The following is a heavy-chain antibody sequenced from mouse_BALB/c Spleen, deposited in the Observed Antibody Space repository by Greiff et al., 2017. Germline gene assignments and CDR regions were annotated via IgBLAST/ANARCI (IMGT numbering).Heavy chain of an antibody. Sequence: EVKLVESGGGLVQPGGSRKLSCAASGFTFSDYGMAWVRQAPGKGPEWVAFISNLAYSIYYADTVTGRFTISRENAKNTLYLEMSSLRSEDTAMYYCARDEEYLFAYWGQGTLVTVSA. V-gene: IGHV5-15*02. J-gene: IGHJ3*01. CDR2: ISNLAYSI. CDR3: ARDEEYLFAY. D-gene: IGHD5-1*01. CDR1: GFTFSDYG.